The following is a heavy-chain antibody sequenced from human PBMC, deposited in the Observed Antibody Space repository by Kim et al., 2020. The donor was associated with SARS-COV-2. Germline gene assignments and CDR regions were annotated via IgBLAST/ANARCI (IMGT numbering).Heavy chain of an antibody. Sequence: SQTLSLTCAISGDSVSSNSAAWNWIRQSPSRGLEWLGRTYYRSKWYNDYAVSVKSRITINPDTSKNQFSLQLNSVTPEDTAVYYCARVPIAAAGRGPTYYYYGMDVWGQGTTVTVSS. CDR3: ARVPIAAAGRGPTYYYYGMDV. V-gene: IGHV6-1*01. J-gene: IGHJ6*02. D-gene: IGHD6-13*01. CDR1: GDSVSSNSAA. CDR2: TYYRSKWYN.